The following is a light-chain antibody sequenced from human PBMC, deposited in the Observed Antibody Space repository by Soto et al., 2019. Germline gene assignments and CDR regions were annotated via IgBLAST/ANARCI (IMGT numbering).Light chain of an antibody. Sequence: QSALTQPASVSGSPGQSITISCTGTSSDVGGYNYVSWYQQHPGKVPKLMIYEVSNRPAGVSNRFSGSKSGNTASLTISGLQAEDEADYFCLSKATGLTYFFGTGTKLTVL. V-gene: IGLV2-14*01. CDR1: SSDVGGYNY. CDR2: EVS. J-gene: IGLJ1*01. CDR3: LSKATGLTYF.